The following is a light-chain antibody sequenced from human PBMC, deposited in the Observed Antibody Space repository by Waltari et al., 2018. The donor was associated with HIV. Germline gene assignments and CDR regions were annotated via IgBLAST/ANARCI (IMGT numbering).Light chain of an antibody. CDR1: SSNIAARFD. CDR2: DNS. Sequence: QSVLTPPPSVSGAPGQRVTISCTGSSSNIAARFDVYWYQQFPGTAPKLLIYDNSNRPSGVPDRFSGSKSGTSASLAITGLQAEDEADYYCQSYDSSLSAYVFGTGTKVAVL. CDR3: QSYDSSLSAYV. J-gene: IGLJ1*01. V-gene: IGLV1-40*01.